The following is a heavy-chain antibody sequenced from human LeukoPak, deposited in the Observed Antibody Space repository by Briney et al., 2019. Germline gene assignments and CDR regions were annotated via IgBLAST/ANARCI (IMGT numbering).Heavy chain of an antibody. D-gene: IGHD3-3*01. CDR2: IYYSGST. CDR3: ARVKTYYDFWSGYTFDY. Sequence: SETLSLTCTVSGGSISSSSYYWGWIRQPPGKGLEWIGSIYYSGSTYYNPSLKSRVTISVDTSKNQFSLKLSSVTAADTAVYYCARVKTYYDFWSGYTFDYWGQGTLVTVSS. J-gene: IGHJ4*02. CDR1: GGSISSSSYY. V-gene: IGHV4-39*07.